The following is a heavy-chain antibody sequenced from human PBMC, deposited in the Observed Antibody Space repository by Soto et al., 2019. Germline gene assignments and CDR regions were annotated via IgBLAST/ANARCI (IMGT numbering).Heavy chain of an antibody. V-gene: IGHV3-53*04. CDR3: ARGLACSGGSCYFY. CDR2: IYSGGST. CDR1: GFTVSSNY. J-gene: IGHJ4*02. D-gene: IGHD2-15*01. Sequence: GGSLRLSCAASGFTVSSNYMSWVRQAPGKGLEWVSVIYSGGSTYYADSVKGRFTISRHNSKNTLYLQMNSLRAEDTAVYYCARGLACSGGSCYFYWGQGTLVTVSS.